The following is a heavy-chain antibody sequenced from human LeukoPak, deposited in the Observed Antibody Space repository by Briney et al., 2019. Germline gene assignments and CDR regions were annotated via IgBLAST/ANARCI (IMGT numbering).Heavy chain of an antibody. CDR1: GFTFSSYG. CDR3: ARVSYGDYAFDY. J-gene: IGHJ4*02. D-gene: IGHD4-17*01. CDR2: IWYDGSNK. Sequence: GGSLRLSCTASGFTFSSYGMHWVRQAPGKGLEWVAVIWYDGSNKYYADSVKGRFTISRDNSKNTLYLQMNSLRAEDTAVYYCARVSYGDYAFDYWGQGTLVTVSS. V-gene: IGHV3-33*01.